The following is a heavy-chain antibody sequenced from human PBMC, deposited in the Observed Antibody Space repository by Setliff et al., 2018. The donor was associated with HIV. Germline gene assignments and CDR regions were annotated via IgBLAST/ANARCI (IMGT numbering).Heavy chain of an antibody. Sequence: SETLSLTCSVSGGSVSSDKFYWTWIRQPAGKGLEWIGHFYTSGNIHYSPSLKSRVTISMDTSKNQLFLNLTSVTAADTAVYYCARKQWGSSGYYEFFQQWGQGTLVTAPQ. J-gene: IGHJ1*01. CDR1: GGSVSSDKFY. D-gene: IGHD3-22*01. CDR3: ARKQWGSSGYYEFFQQ. V-gene: IGHV4-61*09. CDR2: FYTSGNI.